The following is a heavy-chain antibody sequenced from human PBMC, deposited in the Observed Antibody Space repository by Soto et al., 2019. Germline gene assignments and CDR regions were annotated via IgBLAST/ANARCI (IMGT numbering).Heavy chain of an antibody. CDR1: GYSFTRYD. CDR2: SSTYNGNT. V-gene: IGHV1-18*01. Sequence: QIQLVQSGAEVKKPGASVKVSCKASGYSFTRYDISWVRQAPGQGLEWMGWSSTYNGNTNYAQKLQGRVTLTTDTSTSTAYMELRSLSSDDTAVYYCAREGCSGGSCYPEDYWGQGTLVTVSS. CDR3: AREGCSGGSCYPEDY. D-gene: IGHD2-15*01. J-gene: IGHJ4*02.